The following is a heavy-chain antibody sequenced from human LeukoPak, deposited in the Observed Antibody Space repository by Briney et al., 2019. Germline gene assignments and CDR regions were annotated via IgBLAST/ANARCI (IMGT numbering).Heavy chain of an antibody. Sequence: ASVKVSCKASGYTFSNYYMHWVRQAPGQGLEWMGVTNPRGGSTTYAQKFQGRVTMSRDTSTSTVHMELSSLRSEDTAVYYCARDPNYYDSSGPHGWGQGTLVTVSS. D-gene: IGHD3-22*01. CDR2: TNPRGGST. J-gene: IGHJ4*02. CDR3: ARDPNYYDSSGPHG. V-gene: IGHV1-46*01. CDR1: GYTFSNYY.